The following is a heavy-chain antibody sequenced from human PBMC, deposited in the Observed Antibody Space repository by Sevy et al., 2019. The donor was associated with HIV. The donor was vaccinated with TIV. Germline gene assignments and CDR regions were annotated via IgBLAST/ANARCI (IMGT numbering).Heavy chain of an antibody. CDR2: IIPIFGTA. CDR1: GGTFSSYA. D-gene: IGHD3-10*01. CDR3: ARSVGRAYYYDTGSYSSFDY. Sequence: ASVKVSCKASGGTFSSYAISWVRQAPGQGLEWMGGIIPIFGTANYAQKFQGRVTITADKSTSTAYMERSSLSSEDRAVCYWARSVGRAYYYDTGSYSSFDYWGQGTLVTVSS. J-gene: IGHJ4*02. V-gene: IGHV1-69*06.